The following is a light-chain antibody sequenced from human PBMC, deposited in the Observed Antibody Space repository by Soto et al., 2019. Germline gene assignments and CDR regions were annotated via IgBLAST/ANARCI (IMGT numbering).Light chain of an antibody. CDR2: EVS. Sequence: SALTQPASGSGSPGQSITISCTGTISDVGSHNLVSWYQQHPGKAPKLIIYEVSERPSGVSTRFSGSKSGNTASLTVSGLQPDDESDYHCCSFTGSNAYPNRFATGTKGTVL. CDR1: ISDVGSHNL. J-gene: IGLJ1*01. CDR3: CSFTGSNAYPNR. V-gene: IGLV2-23*02.